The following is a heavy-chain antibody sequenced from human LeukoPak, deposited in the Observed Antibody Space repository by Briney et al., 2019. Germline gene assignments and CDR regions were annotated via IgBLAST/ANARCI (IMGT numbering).Heavy chain of an antibody. CDR3: AKDKCSGGSCYPLNLDY. J-gene: IGHJ4*02. CDR2: ISGSGGST. CDR1: GFTFSSYA. V-gene: IGHV3-23*01. Sequence: PGGSLRLSCAASGFTFSSYAMSWVRQAPGKGLEWVSAISGSGGSTYYADSVKGRFTISRDNSRNTLYLQMNSLRAEDTAVYYCAKDKCSGGSCYPLNLDYWGQGTLVTVSS. D-gene: IGHD2-15*01.